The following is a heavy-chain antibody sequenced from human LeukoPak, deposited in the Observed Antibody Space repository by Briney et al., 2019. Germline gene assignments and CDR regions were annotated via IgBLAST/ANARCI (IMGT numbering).Heavy chain of an antibody. V-gene: IGHV1-2*02. Sequence: GASVKVSCKASGYTFTGYCMHWVRQAPGQGLEWMGWINPNSGGTNYAQKFQGRVTMTRDTSISTAYMKLSRLRSDDTAVYYCARAFNYGGALSYFDYWGQGTLVTVSS. J-gene: IGHJ4*02. D-gene: IGHD4-11*01. CDR2: INPNSGGT. CDR3: ARAFNYGGALSYFDY. CDR1: GYTFTGYC.